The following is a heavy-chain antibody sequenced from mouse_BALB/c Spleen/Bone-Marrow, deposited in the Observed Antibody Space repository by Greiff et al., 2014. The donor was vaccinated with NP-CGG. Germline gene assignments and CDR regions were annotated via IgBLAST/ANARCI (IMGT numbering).Heavy chain of an antibody. CDR2: ILPRSGST. V-gene: IGHV1-9*01. CDR3: ARTYYAYAWFVY. CDR1: GYTFSSYW. J-gene: IGHJ3*01. Sequence: QVQLKESGAELMKPGASVKISCKATGYTFSSYWIEWVKQRPGHGLEWIGEILPRSGSTNYNEKFKGKATFTADTSSNTAYMQLSSLTSEDSAVYYCARTYYAYAWFVYWGQGTLVTVSA. D-gene: IGHD2-9*01.